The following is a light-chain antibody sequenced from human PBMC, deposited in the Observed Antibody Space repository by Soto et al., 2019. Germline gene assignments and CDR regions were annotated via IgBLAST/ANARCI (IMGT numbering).Light chain of an antibody. J-gene: IGKJ5*01. CDR3: QQRDGYPIT. CDR2: SAS. V-gene: IGKV1-9*01. CDR1: QGISDR. Sequence: DIQLTQSPSFLSASVGDRVTITCRASQGISDRLAWYQHRPGKAPNLLIHSASHLQSGVPLRFSGSGSGTEFTLTISSLQPADFATYYCQQRDGYPITFGQGTRLEMK.